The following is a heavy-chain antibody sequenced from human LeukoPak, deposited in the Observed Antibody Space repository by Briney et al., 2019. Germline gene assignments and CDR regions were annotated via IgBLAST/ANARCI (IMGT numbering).Heavy chain of an antibody. Sequence: GASVKVSCKASGYTFTSYGISWVRQAPGQGLEWMGWISAYNGNTNYAQKLQGRVTMTTDTSTSTAYMELRSLRSDDTAVYYCARVSAVPGSWVWLDPWGQGTLVTVSS. D-gene: IGHD6-13*01. CDR3: ARVSAVPGSWVWLDP. CDR2: ISAYNGNT. CDR1: GYTFTSYG. V-gene: IGHV1-18*01. J-gene: IGHJ5*02.